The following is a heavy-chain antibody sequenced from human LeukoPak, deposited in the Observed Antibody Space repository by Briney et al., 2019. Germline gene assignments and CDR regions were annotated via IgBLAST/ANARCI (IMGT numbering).Heavy chain of an antibody. V-gene: IGHV4-59*01. CDR2: IYYSGST. CDR3: ARVRRDGYNYFDY. D-gene: IGHD5-24*01. J-gene: IGHJ4*02. CDR1: GGSISTYY. Sequence: SETLSLTCTVSGGSISTYYWSWIRRPPGKGLEWIGYIYYSGSTNYNPSLKSRVTISVDTSKIQFSLKLSSVTAADTAVYYCARVRRDGYNYFDYWGQGTLVTVSS.